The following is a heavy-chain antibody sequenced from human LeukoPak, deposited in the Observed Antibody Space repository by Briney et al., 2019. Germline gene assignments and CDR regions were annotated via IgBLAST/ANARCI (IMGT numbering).Heavy chain of an antibody. J-gene: IGHJ4*02. CDR2: ISSSSGHT. CDR1: GFTFSDYY. D-gene: IGHD3-10*01. Sequence: SGGSLRLSCAASGFTFSDYYMTWIRQAPGKGLEWVSYISSSSGHTNYADSVKGRFTISRDNAKNSLYLQMNSLRVEDTAVYYCARGRSSSGSMNEFWGQGTLVTVSS. V-gene: IGHV3-11*06. CDR3: ARGRSSSGSMNEF.